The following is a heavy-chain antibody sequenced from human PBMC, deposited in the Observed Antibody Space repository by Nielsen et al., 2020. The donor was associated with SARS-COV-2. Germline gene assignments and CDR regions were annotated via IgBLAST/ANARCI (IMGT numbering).Heavy chain of an antibody. CDR2: ISGSGGST. Sequence: GESLKISCAASGFTFSSYAMSWVRQAPGKGLEWVSAISGSGGSTYYADSVKGRFTISRDNAKNSLYLQMNSLRAEDTAVYYCARDRGYYGSGSYRGGYGMDVWGQGTTVTVSS. J-gene: IGHJ6*02. CDR1: GFTFSSYA. CDR3: ARDRGYYGSGSYRGGYGMDV. D-gene: IGHD3-10*01. V-gene: IGHV3-23*01.